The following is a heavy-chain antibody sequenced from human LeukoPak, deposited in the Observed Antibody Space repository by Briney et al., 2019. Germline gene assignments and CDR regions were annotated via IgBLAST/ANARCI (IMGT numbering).Heavy chain of an antibody. CDR2: ITSSGSST. Sequence: GGSLRLSCSASGFIFYSYAMHWVRQAPGRGLEYVAAITSSGSSTFHANSVKGRFTISRDNSKNTLYLQVGSLRPEDMAVYFCTRGPGYDYVWGTYRADYWGQGTLVTVSS. CDR3: TRGPGYDYVWGTYRADY. V-gene: IGHV3-64*01. D-gene: IGHD3-16*02. CDR1: GFIFYSYA. J-gene: IGHJ4*02.